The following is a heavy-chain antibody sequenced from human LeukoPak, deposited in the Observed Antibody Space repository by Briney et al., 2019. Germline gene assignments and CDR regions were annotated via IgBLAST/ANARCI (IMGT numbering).Heavy chain of an antibody. D-gene: IGHD3-16*01. J-gene: IGHJ4*02. CDR3: AREGSYVPDY. Sequence: SETLSLTCTVSGASINNYYWGWIRQPPGKRLEWIGYIYYSGSTNYNPSLKSRVTISIDTSRNQFSLKLSSVAAADTAVYYCAREGSYVPDYWGQGTLVTVSS. V-gene: IGHV4-59*01. CDR2: IYYSGST. CDR1: GASINNYY.